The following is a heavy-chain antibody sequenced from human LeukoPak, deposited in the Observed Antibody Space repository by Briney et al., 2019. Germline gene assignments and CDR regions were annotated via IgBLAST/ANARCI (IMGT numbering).Heavy chain of an antibody. V-gene: IGHV3-23*01. Sequence: GGSLRLSCAASGFXFSSYAISWVRQAPGKGLEWVSAISGSGGSTYYADSVKGRFTISRDNSKNTLYLQMNSLRAEDTAVYYCASVPPYDSSEVAFDIWGQGTMVTVSS. J-gene: IGHJ3*02. CDR3: ASVPPYDSSEVAFDI. D-gene: IGHD3-22*01. CDR2: ISGSGGST. CDR1: GFXFSSYA.